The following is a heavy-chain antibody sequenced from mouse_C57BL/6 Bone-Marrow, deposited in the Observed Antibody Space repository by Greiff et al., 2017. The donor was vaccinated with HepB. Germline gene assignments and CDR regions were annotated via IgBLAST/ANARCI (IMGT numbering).Heavy chain of an antibody. CDR2: IDPSDSYT. Sequence: VQLQQSGAELVMPGASVKLSCKASGYTFTSYWMHWVKQRPGQGLEWIGEIDPSDSYTNYNQKFKGKSTLTVDKSSSTAYMQLSSLTSEDSAVYYCALYYSNYVDYWGQGTSVTVSS. CDR1: GYTFTSYW. V-gene: IGHV1-69*01. J-gene: IGHJ4*01. CDR3: ALYYSNYVDY. D-gene: IGHD2-5*01.